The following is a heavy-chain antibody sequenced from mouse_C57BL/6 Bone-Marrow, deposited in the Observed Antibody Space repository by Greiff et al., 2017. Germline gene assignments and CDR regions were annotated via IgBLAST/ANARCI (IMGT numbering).Heavy chain of an antibody. CDR1: GYTFTSYW. CDR3: ARWHWYFDV. Sequence: VQLQQPGAELVRPGSSVKLSCKASGYTFTSYWMHWVKQRPIQGLEWIGNIDPSNSETHYNQKFKDKATLTVEKSSSPAYMQLSSLTSEDSAVYYCARWHWYFDVWGTGTTVTVSS. J-gene: IGHJ1*03. CDR2: IDPSNSET. V-gene: IGHV1-52*01.